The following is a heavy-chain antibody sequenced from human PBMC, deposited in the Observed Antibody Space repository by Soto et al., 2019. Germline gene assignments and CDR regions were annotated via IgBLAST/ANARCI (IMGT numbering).Heavy chain of an antibody. V-gene: IGHV1-69*08. J-gene: IGHJ3*01. CDR1: GGTFSTYI. D-gene: IGHD3-3*01. CDR3: ARDRITTRGDACDL. CDR2: IIPIPDIT. Sequence: QVQLVQSGAEVRKPGSSVKVSCKAPGGTFSTYIISWVRQAPGQGLEWMGRIIPIPDITNYAQKFQGRVTVTADRSTSTAYMELTSLTSEDTAVDSCARDRITTRGDACDLWGQGTMVTVSS.